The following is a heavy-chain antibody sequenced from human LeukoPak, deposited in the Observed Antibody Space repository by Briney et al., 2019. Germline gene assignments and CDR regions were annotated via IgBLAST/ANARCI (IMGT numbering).Heavy chain of an antibody. V-gene: IGHV3-21*04. CDR2: INSNSRYK. Sequence: PGGSLRLSCAASGFTFSSYSMNWVRQAPGKGLEWVSSINSNSRYKYYADSVKGRFTISRDNAKNSLYLQMNSLRAEDTAVYYCAKISRGNYGSGSYFDYWGQGTLVTVSS. J-gene: IGHJ4*02. CDR1: GFTFSSYS. D-gene: IGHD3-10*01. CDR3: AKISRGNYGSGSYFDY.